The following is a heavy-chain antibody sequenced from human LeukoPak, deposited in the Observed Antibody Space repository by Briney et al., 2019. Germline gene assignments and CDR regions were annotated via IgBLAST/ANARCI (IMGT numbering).Heavy chain of an antibody. Sequence: PGGSLRLSCAASGFTFSSYGTHWVRQAPGKGLEWVAFIRYDGSNKYYADSVKGRFTISRDNSKNTLYLQMNSLRAEDTAVYYCAKDPTYCSSTSCYAGWFDPWGQGTLVTVSS. D-gene: IGHD2-2*01. CDR1: GFTFSSYG. CDR2: IRYDGSNK. CDR3: AKDPTYCSSTSCYAGWFDP. V-gene: IGHV3-30*02. J-gene: IGHJ5*02.